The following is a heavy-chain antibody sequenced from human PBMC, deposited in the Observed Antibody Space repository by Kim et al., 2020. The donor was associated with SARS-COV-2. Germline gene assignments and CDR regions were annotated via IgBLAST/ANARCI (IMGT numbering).Heavy chain of an antibody. CDR1: GFTFSSYG. J-gene: IGHJ6*02. Sequence: GGSLRLSCAASGFTFSSYGMHWVRQAPGKGLEWVAVISYDGSNKYYADSVKGRFTISRDNSKNTLYLQMNSLRAEDTAVYYCAKAIGYCSGGSCYARVYYYYGMDVWGQGTTVTVSS. CDR3: AKAIGYCSGGSCYARVYYYYGMDV. V-gene: IGHV3-30*18. CDR2: ISYDGSNK. D-gene: IGHD2-15*01.